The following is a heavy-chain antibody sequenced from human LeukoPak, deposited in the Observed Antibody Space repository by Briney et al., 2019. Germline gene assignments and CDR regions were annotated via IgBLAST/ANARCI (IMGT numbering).Heavy chain of an antibody. CDR1: GLTFSDYR. Sequence: GGSLRLSCAVSGLTFSDYRMIWVRQAPEKRLEWVAVTSGADDVIQYADSVKGRFTISRDNSKNTLYLQMNSLRVEDTAVYYCAREEYGKYYLDYWGQGTLVTVSS. CDR2: TSGADDVI. V-gene: IGHV3-30*03. D-gene: IGHD6-6*01. CDR3: AREEYGKYYLDY. J-gene: IGHJ4*02.